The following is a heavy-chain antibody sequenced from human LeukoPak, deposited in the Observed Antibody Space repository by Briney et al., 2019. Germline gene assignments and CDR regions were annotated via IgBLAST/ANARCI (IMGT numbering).Heavy chain of an antibody. J-gene: IGHJ3*01. Sequence: SETLSLTCAVYGGSFSGYYWSWIRQPPGKGLEWIAYIDYSGSTNYNPSLKSRLTISLDASKNQFSLKLSSVTAADTAVYYCARDRRRELLHAFDVWGQGTMVTVSS. D-gene: IGHD1-26*01. CDR3: ARDRRRELLHAFDV. V-gene: IGHV4-59*01. CDR1: GGSFSGYY. CDR2: IDYSGST.